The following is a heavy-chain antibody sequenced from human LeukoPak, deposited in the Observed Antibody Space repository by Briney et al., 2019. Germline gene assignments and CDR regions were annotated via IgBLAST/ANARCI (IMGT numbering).Heavy chain of an antibody. CDR2: IYYSGST. CDR3: ARSTLPYYYYGMDV. V-gene: IGHV4-59*02. Sequence: PSDSLSLACSVDGRSVSSSYWGWIRRPPGRGLEYIGYIYYSGSTNYNPSLKSRVTISLETSKNPFSLKLSSVTAADTAVYYCARSTLPYYYYGMDVWGQGTTVTVSS. CDR1: GRSVSSSY. D-gene: IGHD2-2*01. J-gene: IGHJ6*02.